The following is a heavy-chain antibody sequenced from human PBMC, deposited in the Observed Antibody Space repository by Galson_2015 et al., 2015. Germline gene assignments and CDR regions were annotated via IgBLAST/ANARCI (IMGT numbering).Heavy chain of an antibody. D-gene: IGHD2-15*01. CDR3: ARASQDCSGAICPYTY. Sequence: SVKVSCKASRGSFSSYSISWVRQAPGQGLEWMGGITPIFGTANYAQKFHARVTITADKSTSTAYMEVRSLRSEDTAVYYCARASQDCSGAICPYTYWGQGTLVTVSS. CDR1: RGSFSSYS. V-gene: IGHV1-69*06. CDR2: ITPIFGTA. J-gene: IGHJ4*02.